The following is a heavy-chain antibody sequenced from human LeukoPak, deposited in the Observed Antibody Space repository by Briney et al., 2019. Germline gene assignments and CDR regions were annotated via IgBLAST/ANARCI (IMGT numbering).Heavy chain of an antibody. CDR2: ISGSGGST. D-gene: IGHD3-3*01. CDR1: GFTFSSYA. V-gene: IGHV3-23*01. J-gene: IGHJ4*02. CDR3: AKAKAVTFFGVARYYFDY. Sequence: GGSLRLSCAASGFTFSSYAMSWVRQAPGKGLEWVSAISGSGGSTYYAGSVKGRFTISRDNSKITLYLQMNSLRAEDTAVYYCAKAKAVTFFGVARYYFDYWGQGTLVTVFS.